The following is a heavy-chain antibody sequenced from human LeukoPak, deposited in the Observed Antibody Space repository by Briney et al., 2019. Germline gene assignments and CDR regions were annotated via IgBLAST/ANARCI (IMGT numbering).Heavy chain of an antibody. Sequence: GGSLRLSCAASGFTFSSYAMSWVRQAPGKGLEWVAVIWYDGSNKDYADSVKGRSTISRDNSKNTLYLQMNSLRAEDTAVYYCAKIGDRYYYGSGSYLDYWGQGTLVTVSS. V-gene: IGHV3-33*06. CDR1: GFTFSSYA. D-gene: IGHD3-10*01. J-gene: IGHJ4*02. CDR3: AKIGDRYYYGSGSYLDY. CDR2: IWYDGSNK.